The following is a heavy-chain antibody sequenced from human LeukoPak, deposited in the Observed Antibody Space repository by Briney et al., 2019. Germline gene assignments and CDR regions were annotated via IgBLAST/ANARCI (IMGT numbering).Heavy chain of an antibody. V-gene: IGHV3-11*01. CDR1: GFTFSDYY. D-gene: IGHD4-17*01. CDR3: ARDGPYGDYEADAFDI. Sequence: PGGSLRLSCAASGFTFSDYYMSWIRQAPGKGLEWVSHISSSGSTIYYADSVKGRFTISRDNAKNSLYLQMNSLRAEDTAVYYCARDGPYGDYEADAFDIWGQGTMVTVSS. J-gene: IGHJ3*02. CDR2: ISSSGSTI.